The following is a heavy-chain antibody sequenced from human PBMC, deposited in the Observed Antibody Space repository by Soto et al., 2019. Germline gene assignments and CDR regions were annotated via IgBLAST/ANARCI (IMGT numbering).Heavy chain of an antibody. J-gene: IGHJ6*02. CDR3: ATISTKDNERWGYYANYGMYV. Sequence: QVQLVQSGAEVKKPGASVKVSCKVSGYTLTELSMHWVRQAPGKGLEWMGHFDPEDDEAIHAQKFQDRVTMTEGTSTDTAYMGWSSRRFEDTAVYYCATISTKDNERWGYYANYGMYVWGQGTAVTVSS. CDR2: FDPEDDEA. D-gene: IGHD2-15*01. V-gene: IGHV1-24*01. CDR1: GYTLTELS.